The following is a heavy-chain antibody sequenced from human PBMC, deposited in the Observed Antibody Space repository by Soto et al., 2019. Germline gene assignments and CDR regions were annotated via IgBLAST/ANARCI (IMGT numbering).Heavy chain of an antibody. V-gene: IGHV4-34*01. D-gene: IGHD6-6*01. CDR3: ARGRRINSSSYRERNWFDP. CDR2: INHSGST. CDR1: GGCVSVCS. Sequence: TSAVYGGCVSVCSWRMIRQHPVKGLEWMGEINHSGSTNYNPSLKSRVTISVETSKNQFSLKLGSVTAADTAVYYCARGRRINSSSYRERNWFDPWGQGTLVTVSS. J-gene: IGHJ5*02.